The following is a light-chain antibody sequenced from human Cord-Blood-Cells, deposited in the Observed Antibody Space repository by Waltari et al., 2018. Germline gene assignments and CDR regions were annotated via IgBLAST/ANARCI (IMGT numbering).Light chain of an antibody. CDR1: QSVSSY. CDR3: QQRSNWLLT. CDR2: DAS. J-gene: IGKJ4*01. V-gene: IGKV3-11*01. Sequence: IVLTQSPAPLSLSPGERAPLSCRASQSVSSYLAWYQQKPGQAPRLLIYDASNRATGIPARFSGSGSGTDFTLTISSLEPEDFAVYYCQQRSNWLLTFGGGTKVEIK.